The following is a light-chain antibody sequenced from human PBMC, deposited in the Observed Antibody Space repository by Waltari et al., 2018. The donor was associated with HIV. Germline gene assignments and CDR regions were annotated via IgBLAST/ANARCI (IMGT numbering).Light chain of an antibody. CDR3: QQYGSSPLT. Sequence: EIVLTQSPGTLSLSPGERATLSCRASQSVSSSYLAWYQQKPGQAPRLLIYCASSRATGIPDRFSGSGSGTDFTLTISRLEPEDFAVYDCQQYGSSPLTFGGGTKVEIK. J-gene: IGKJ4*01. CDR1: QSVSSSY. CDR2: CAS. V-gene: IGKV3-20*01.